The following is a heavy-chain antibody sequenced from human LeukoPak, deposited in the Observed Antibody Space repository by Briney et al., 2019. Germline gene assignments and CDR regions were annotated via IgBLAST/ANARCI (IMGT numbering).Heavy chain of an antibody. D-gene: IGHD6-13*01. J-gene: IGHJ6*02. CDR1: RFTFSSYS. V-gene: IGHV3-21*01. CDR3: ARDGYLFASGMDV. CDR2: ISSSSSYI. Sequence: GGSLRLSCATSRFTFSSYSMNWVRQAPGKGLEWVLSISSSSSYIYYADSVKGRFTISRDNAKNSLYLQMNSLRAEDTAVYYCARDGYLFASGMDVWGQGTTVTVSS.